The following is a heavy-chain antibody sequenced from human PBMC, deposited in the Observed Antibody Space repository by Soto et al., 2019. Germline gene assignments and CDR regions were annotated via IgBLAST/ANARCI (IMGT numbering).Heavy chain of an antibody. CDR3: SRGDY. J-gene: IGHJ4*02. Sequence: QVQLQESGPRLVRPSQTLSLTCTVSGESIDTAGYYWTWIRQRPGRGLEWLGFIYHSGATYYSSSLKSRLSVSIYRSQNQFPLKVTSVTAAETAVYFCSRGDYWGQGMLVTVSS. V-gene: IGHV4-31*03. CDR1: GESIDTAGYY. CDR2: IYHSGAT.